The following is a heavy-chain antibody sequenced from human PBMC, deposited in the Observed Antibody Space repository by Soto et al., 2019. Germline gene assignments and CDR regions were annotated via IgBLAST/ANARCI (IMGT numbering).Heavy chain of an antibody. Sequence: GGSLRLSCAASGFTFSSYSMNWVRQAPGKGLEWVSYISSSSTIYYADSVKGRFTISRDNAKNSLYLQMNSLRDEDTAVYYCARGGRAYYYDSSGYYWLDYWGQGTLVTVSS. CDR2: ISSSSTI. CDR3: ARGGRAYYYDSSGYYWLDY. D-gene: IGHD3-22*01. J-gene: IGHJ4*02. V-gene: IGHV3-48*02. CDR1: GFTFSSYS.